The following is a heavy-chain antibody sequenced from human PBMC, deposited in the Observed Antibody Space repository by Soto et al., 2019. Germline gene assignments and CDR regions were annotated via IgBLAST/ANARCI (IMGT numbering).Heavy chain of an antibody. CDR3: ARDNSWDYGSGLMAWWFDP. D-gene: IGHD3-10*01. J-gene: IGHJ5*02. Sequence: QVQLVQSGAEVKKPGASVKVSCKASGYTFTSNYMHWVRQAPGQGLEWMGLIHPTDGRTWYAEKSXGRITMTRDXSXXXGXXELSSLRSDDTAIYYCARDNSWDYGSGLMAWWFDPWGQGTLVTVSS. CDR1: GYTFTSNY. CDR2: IHPTDGRT. V-gene: IGHV1-46*01.